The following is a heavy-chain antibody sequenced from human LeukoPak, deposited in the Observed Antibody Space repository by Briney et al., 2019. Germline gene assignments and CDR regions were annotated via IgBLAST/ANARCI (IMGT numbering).Heavy chain of an antibody. CDR1: RYSFTTYW. Sequence: GESLKISCKGSRYSFTTYWIGWVRQMPGKGLEWMGIIYPGDSDTRYSPSFQGQVTISADKSISTAYLQWSSLKASHTAMYLCARASGKLVSPYYFDYWGQGTLVTVSS. D-gene: IGHD1-7*01. CDR3: ARASGKLVSPYYFDY. CDR2: IYPGDSDT. V-gene: IGHV5-51*01. J-gene: IGHJ4*02.